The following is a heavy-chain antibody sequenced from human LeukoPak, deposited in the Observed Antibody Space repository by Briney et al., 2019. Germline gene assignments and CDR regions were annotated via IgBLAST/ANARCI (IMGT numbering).Heavy chain of an antibody. V-gene: IGHV4-4*02. CDR1: GGSISSSNW. CDR2: IYHSGST. D-gene: IGHD6-13*01. CDR3: ARGLSLPRSSSLSWFDP. J-gene: IGHJ5*02. Sequence: SETLSLTCAVSGGSISSSNWWSWVRPPPGKGLEWIGEIYHSGSTNYNPSLKSRVTISLDTSKNQFSLKLSSVTAADTAVYYCARGLSLPRSSSLSWFDPWGHGTLVTVSS.